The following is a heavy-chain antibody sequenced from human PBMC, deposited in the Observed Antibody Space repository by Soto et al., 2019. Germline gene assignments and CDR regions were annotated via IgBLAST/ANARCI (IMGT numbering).Heavy chain of an antibody. CDR2: IWYDGSNK. CDR1: GFTFSSYG. J-gene: IGHJ4*02. V-gene: IGHV3-33*01. CDR3: ARGDVLLWFGELGPLDY. Sequence: QVQLVESGGGVVQPGRSLRLSCAASGFTFSSYGMHWVRQAPGKGLEWVAVIWYDGSNKYYADSVKGRFTISRDNSKNTRCLQMNSLRAEDTAVYYSARGDVLLWFGELGPLDYWGQGTLVTVSS. D-gene: IGHD3-10*01.